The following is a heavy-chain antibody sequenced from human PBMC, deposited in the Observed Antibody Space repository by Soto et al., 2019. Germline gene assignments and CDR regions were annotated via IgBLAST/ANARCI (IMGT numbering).Heavy chain of an antibody. D-gene: IGHD3-10*01. CDR1: GFTFSSYS. CDR3: ARDHRVRRVILTISYYYYYVMAF. J-gene: IGHJ6*02. Sequence: GRYLRLSCAASGFTFSSYSMNWVRQAPGKGLEWVSYISSSSSTIYYADSVKGRFTISRDNAKNSLSLQTNSLRDEDTAVYYCARDHRVRRVILTISYYYYYVMAFSGPGTSVIVS. CDR2: ISSSSSTI. V-gene: IGHV3-48*02.